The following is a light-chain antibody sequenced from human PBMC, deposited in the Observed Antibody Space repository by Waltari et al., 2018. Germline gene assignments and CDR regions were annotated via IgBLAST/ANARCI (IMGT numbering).Light chain of an antibody. J-gene: IGLJ2*01. V-gene: IGLV3-21*04. CDR2: YDS. CDR1: NIRSKS. CDR3: LVWHSTIDHQGV. Sequence: SYVVTQSPSVSVAPGETARITCGGDNIRSKSVHWYQPRPGQAPVLVISYDSDRPSGIPERFSGSNSGNTATLTISWVEAEDEADYYCLVWHSTIDHQGVFGGGTKLTVL.